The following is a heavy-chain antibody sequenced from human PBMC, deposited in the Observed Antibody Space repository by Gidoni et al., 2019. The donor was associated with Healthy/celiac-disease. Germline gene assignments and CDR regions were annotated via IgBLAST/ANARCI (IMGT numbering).Heavy chain of an antibody. V-gene: IGHV1-2*04. D-gene: IGHD1-26*01. CDR3: ASYSGCYPNGSGAFDI. CDR1: GYTFTGYY. Sequence: QVQLVQSGAEVKKPGASVKVSCKASGYTFTGYYMHWVRQAPGQGLEWMGGINPNSGCTNHAQQFQGCVTMTRDTSISPAYMELSRLRSDDTAVYYCASYSGCYPNGSGAFDIWGQGTMVTVSS. CDR2: INPNSGCT. J-gene: IGHJ3*02.